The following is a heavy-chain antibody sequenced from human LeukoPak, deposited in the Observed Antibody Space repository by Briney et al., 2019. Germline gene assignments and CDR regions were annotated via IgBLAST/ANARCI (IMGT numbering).Heavy chain of an antibody. CDR3: ARSSAYYNEADI. J-gene: IGHJ3*02. CDR1: GYSFTSYY. D-gene: IGHD1-26*01. Sequence: GASVKVSCKTSGYSFTSYYMHWVRQAPGQGLEWMGIINPSGGSTTYAQKFQGRLTMTSDTSTSTVYMELSSLRSEDTAVYYCARSSAYYNEADIWGQGTMVTVSS. CDR2: INPSGGST. V-gene: IGHV1-46*01.